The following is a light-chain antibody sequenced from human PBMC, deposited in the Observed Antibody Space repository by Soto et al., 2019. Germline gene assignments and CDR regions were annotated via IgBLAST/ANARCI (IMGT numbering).Light chain of an antibody. CDR1: QSVNSN. CDR3: QHYNNSPWT. CDR2: GAS. V-gene: IGKV3-15*01. J-gene: IGKJ1*01. Sequence: EIVMTQSPATLSVSPGEGATLSCRASQSVNSNLAWYQQKPGQAPRLLIIGASTRAPGIPSGFSGSGSGTEITHTISSLQSEELAAYYCQHYNNSPWTFGQGTKVEVK.